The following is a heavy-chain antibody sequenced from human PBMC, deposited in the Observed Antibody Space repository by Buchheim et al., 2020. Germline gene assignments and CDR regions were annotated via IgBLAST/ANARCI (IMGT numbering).Heavy chain of an antibody. CDR1: GGSFSGYY. D-gene: IGHD2-15*01. CDR3: ARDGLTLGYCSGGRCYSFDY. J-gene: IGHJ4*02. CDR2: INHSGST. Sequence: QVQLQQWGAGLLKPSETLSLTCAVYGGSFSGYYWSWIRQPPGKGLEWIGEINHSGSTNYNPSLKSRVTISVDTSKNQFSLKLSSVTAADTAVYYCARDGLTLGYCSGGRCYSFDYWGQGTL. V-gene: IGHV4-34*01.